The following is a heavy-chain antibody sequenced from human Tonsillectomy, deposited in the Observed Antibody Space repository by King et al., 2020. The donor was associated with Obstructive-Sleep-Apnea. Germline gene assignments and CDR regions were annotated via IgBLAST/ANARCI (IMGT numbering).Heavy chain of an antibody. CDR1: GFTFSSYA. V-gene: IGHV3-64D*06. Sequence: QLVQSGGVLVQPGGSLRLSCSASGFTFSSYAMHWVRQAPGKGLEYVSAISSNGGSTYDAESVRGRLTISRDNSKNTLYLQMSSLRAEDTAVYYCVKDGYCSSTRCYGYFDYWGQGTLVTVSS. J-gene: IGHJ4*02. CDR3: VKDGYCSSTRCYGYFDY. D-gene: IGHD2-2*03. CDR2: ISSNGGST.